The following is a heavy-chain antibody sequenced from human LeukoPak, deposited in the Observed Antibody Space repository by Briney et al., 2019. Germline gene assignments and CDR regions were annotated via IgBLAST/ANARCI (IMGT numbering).Heavy chain of an antibody. Sequence: GASVKVSCKASGYTFTSYYMHWVRQAPGQGLEWMGIINPSGGSTSYAQKFQSRVTMTRDMSTSTVYMELSSLRSEDTAVYYCAREVGATTGVFDYWGQGTLVTVSS. CDR2: INPSGGST. D-gene: IGHD1-26*01. CDR3: AREVGATTGVFDY. J-gene: IGHJ4*02. V-gene: IGHV1-46*01. CDR1: GYTFTSYY.